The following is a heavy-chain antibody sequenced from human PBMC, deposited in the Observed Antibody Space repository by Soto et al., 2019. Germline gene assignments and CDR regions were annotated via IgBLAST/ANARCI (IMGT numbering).Heavy chain of an antibody. CDR3: AREYPYYGSGRNYYYGMDV. CDR2: INSDGRST. D-gene: IGHD3-10*01. J-gene: IGHJ6*02. V-gene: IGHV3-74*01. CDR1: GFTFSSYW. Sequence: PGGSLRLSCAASGFTFSSYWMHWVRQAPGKGLVWVSRINSDGRSTSYAASVKGRFTISRDNAKNTLYLQMNSLRAEDTAVYYCAREYPYYGSGRNYYYGMDVWGQGTTVTVSS.